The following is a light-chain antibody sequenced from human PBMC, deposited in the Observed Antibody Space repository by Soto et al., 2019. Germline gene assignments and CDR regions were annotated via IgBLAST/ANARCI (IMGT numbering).Light chain of an antibody. V-gene: IGLV2-23*02. CDR3: CSYAGSSTPWV. J-gene: IGLJ3*02. CDR1: SSDVGSYNL. CDR2: DVS. Sequence: QSALTQPASVSGSPGQSITISCTGTSSDVGSYNLVSWYQQHADKAPKLMIYDVSKRPSGISNRFSGSKSGSTASLTISGLQAEDEADYYCCSYAGSSTPWVFGGGTKLTVL.